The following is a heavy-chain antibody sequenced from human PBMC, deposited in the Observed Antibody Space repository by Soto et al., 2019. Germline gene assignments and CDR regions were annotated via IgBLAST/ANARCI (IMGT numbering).Heavy chain of an antibody. D-gene: IGHD2-21*02. CDR3: ARGGDCGGDCYEDY. J-gene: IGHJ4*02. CDR2: IIPIFGTA. Sequence: QVQLVQSGAEVKKPGSSVKVSCKASGGTFSSYAISWVLQAPGQGLEWMGGIIPIFGTANYAQKFQGRVRITADEATRTAYMELSSLRSEDTAVYYCARGGDCGGDCYEDYWGQGTLVTVSS. V-gene: IGHV1-69*01. CDR1: GGTFSSYA.